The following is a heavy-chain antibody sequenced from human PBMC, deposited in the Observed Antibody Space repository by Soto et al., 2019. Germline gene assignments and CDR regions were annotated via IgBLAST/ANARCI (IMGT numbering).Heavy chain of an antibody. D-gene: IGHD3-22*01. CDR1: GYSISSGYY. CDR3: ARDGYYYDTSGWDY. CDR2: LYHSGST. J-gene: IGHJ4*02. V-gene: IGHV4-38-2*02. Sequence: QVQLQESGPGLVKPSETLSLTCAVSGYSISSGYYWGWIRQPPGTGLEWIGSLYHSGSTYYNPSLKSRVTISLDTSKNQLSLRLSSVIAADTAVYYCARDGYYYDTSGWDYWGQGTLVTVSS.